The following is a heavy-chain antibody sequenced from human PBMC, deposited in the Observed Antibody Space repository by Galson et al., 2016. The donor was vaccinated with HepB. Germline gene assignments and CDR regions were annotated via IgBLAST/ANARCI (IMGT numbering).Heavy chain of an antibody. J-gene: IGHJ6*02. Sequence: SLRLSCAASGFTFGDYAMNWFRQSPGKGLEWVGFIRSKASGGSTEYAASVKGRFTISRDDSRSTAYLQMNSLKTEDTAVYFCTRDPGGTSYDFWSGFYTDYYYYGLDVWGQGTTVTVSS. D-gene: IGHD3-3*01. CDR2: IRSKASGGST. CDR3: TRDPGGTSYDFWSGFYTDYYYYGLDV. CDR1: GFTFGDYA. V-gene: IGHV3-49*03.